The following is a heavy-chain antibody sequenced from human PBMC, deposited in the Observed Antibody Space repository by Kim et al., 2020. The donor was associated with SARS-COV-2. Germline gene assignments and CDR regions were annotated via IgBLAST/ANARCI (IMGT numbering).Heavy chain of an antibody. J-gene: IGHJ4*02. CDR3: ARGDWPLDY. CDR2: GST. D-gene: IGHD3-9*01. Sequence: GSTYYNPSLKSRVTISVDTSKNQFSLKLSSVTAADTAVYYCARGDWPLDYWGQGTLVTVSS. V-gene: IGHV4-31*02.